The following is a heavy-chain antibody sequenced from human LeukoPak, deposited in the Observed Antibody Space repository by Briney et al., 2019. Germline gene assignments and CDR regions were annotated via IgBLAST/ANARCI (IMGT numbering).Heavy chain of an antibody. J-gene: IGHJ4*02. CDR3: ARVVDWSGYYKYELNY. CDR2: ISAYNGNT. Sequence: ASVKVSCKASGYTFTSYGISWVRQAPGQGLEWMGWISAYNGNTNYAQKLQGRVTMTTDTSTSTAYMELRSLRSDDTAVYYCARVVDWSGYYKYELNYWGQGTLVTVSS. CDR1: GYTFTSYG. V-gene: IGHV1-18*01. D-gene: IGHD3-3*01.